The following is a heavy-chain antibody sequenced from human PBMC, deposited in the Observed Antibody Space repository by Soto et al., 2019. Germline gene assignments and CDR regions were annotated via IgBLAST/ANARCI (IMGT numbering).Heavy chain of an antibody. D-gene: IGHD3-3*01. Sequence: ASVKVSCKASGYTINSYGISWVRQAPGQGLEWMGWISPYNGDTKFAQKVQGRVTLTTDTSTSTTYMEVRSLSSDDTAVYYCARDRITIFDRDDMDVWGQGTTVTVSS. J-gene: IGHJ6*02. CDR2: ISPYNGDT. CDR1: GYTINSYG. V-gene: IGHV1-18*01. CDR3: ARDRITIFDRDDMDV.